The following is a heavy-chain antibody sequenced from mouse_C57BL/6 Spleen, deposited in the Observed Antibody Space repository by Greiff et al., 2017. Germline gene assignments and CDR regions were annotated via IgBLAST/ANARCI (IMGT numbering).Heavy chain of an antibody. Sequence: VQLQQSGAELVRPGTSVKVSCKASGYAFTNYLIEWVKQRPGQGLEWIGVINPGSGGTNYNEKFKGKATLTADKYSSTAYMQLSSLTSEDSAVYFCARGGQDYDGEYFGVWGTGTTVTVSS. CDR2: INPGSGGT. D-gene: IGHD2-4*01. CDR3: ARGGQDYDGEYFGV. J-gene: IGHJ1*03. CDR1: GYAFTNYL. V-gene: IGHV1-54*01.